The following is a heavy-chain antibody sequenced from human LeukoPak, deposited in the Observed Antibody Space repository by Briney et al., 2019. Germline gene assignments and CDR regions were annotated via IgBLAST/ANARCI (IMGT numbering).Heavy chain of an antibody. CDR2: ISGNGGST. Sequence: PGASLRLYCAASGFTFSSYAMSWVRQAPVKGLEWVSSISGNGGSTKYADSVKGRFTISRDNSKNTLYLQMNSLRAEDTAVYYCAKGLTVTMWGQGMDVWGQGTTVTVSS. CDR1: GFTFSSYA. D-gene: IGHD4-11*01. CDR3: AKGLTVTMWGQGMDV. V-gene: IGHV3-23*01. J-gene: IGHJ6*02.